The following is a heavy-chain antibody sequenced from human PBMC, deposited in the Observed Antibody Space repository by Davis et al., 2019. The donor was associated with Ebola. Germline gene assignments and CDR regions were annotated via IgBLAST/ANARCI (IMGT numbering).Heavy chain of an antibody. CDR1: GFAFTRHS. CDR3: ARDAEDGSGNWFFDF. CDR2: ISSGGDDR. Sequence: PGGSLRLSCAASGFAFTRHSMNWVRQAPGKGLEWIAFISSGGDDRYYADSVRGRLTVSRDNAKYSLFLQLNSLRDEDTAQYYCARDAEDGSGNWFFDFRGRGALVTVSS. V-gene: IGHV3-48*02. J-gene: IGHJ2*01. D-gene: IGHD5-24*01.